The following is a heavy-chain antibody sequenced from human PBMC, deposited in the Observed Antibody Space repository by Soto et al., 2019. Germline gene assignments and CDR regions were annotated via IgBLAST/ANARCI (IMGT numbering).Heavy chain of an antibody. D-gene: IGHD6-13*01. CDR1: GYTFTSYY. CDR3: ARAGESSSSWYFWFDP. CDR2: INPSGGST. Sequence: GASVKVSCKASGYTFTSYYMHWVRQAPGQGLEWMGIINPSGGSTSYAQKFQGRVTMTRDTSTSTVYMELSSLRSEDTAVYYCARAGESSSSWYFWFDPWGQGTLVTVSS. V-gene: IGHV1-46*03. J-gene: IGHJ5*02.